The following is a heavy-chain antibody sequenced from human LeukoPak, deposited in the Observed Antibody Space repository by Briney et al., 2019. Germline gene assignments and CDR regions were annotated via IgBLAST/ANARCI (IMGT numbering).Heavy chain of an antibody. CDR3: ARGPYYYGSGSQWDY. Sequence: SQTLSLTCAVSGGSISSGGYSWSWIRQPPGKGLEWIGYIYHSGRTYYNPSLKSRVTISVDRSKNQFSLKLSSVTAADTAVYYCARGPYYYGSGSQWDYWGQGTLVTVSS. V-gene: IGHV4-30-2*01. J-gene: IGHJ4*02. CDR1: GGSISSGGYS. D-gene: IGHD3-10*01. CDR2: IYHSGRT.